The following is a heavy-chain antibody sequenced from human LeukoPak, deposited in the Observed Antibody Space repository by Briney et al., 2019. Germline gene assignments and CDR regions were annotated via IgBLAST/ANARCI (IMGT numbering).Heavy chain of an antibody. Sequence: PGGSLRLSCAASGFTFDDYGMSWVRQAPGKGLEWVSGINWNGGSTGYADSVKGRFTISRDNAKNSLYLQMNSLRAGDTALYYCARERTYYYDSNPDYFDYWGQGTLVTVSS. CDR3: ARERTYYYDSNPDYFDY. CDR2: INWNGGST. J-gene: IGHJ4*02. V-gene: IGHV3-20*04. CDR1: GFTFDDYG. D-gene: IGHD3-22*01.